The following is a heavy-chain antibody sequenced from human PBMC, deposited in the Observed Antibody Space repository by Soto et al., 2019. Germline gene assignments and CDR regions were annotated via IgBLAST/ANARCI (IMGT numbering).Heavy chain of an antibody. CDR1: GGTFSSHS. CDR3: ATGSFTSTGGRIGYHYNAMDV. D-gene: IGHD1-1*01. J-gene: IGHJ6*02. CDR2: IIPIFGPA. V-gene: IGHV1-69*13. Sequence: SVKVSCKSSGGTFSSHSINWVRQAPGQGLEWMGGIIPIFGPANFAKKFQGRVTITADESTTTAYMGLSSLTSEDTAVYYCATGSFTSTGGRIGYHYNAMDVWGQGTTVTVSS.